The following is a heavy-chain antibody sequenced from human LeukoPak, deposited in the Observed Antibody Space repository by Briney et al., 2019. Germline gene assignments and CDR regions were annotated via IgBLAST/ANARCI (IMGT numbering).Heavy chain of an antibody. J-gene: IGHJ3*02. CDR3: ARDYNPYSSSFFDI. Sequence: PSETLSLTCTVSGGSISSYYWNWIRQPPGKGLEWIGYIYYSGSTNYNPSLKSRVTISVDTSKNQFSLKLSSVTAADTAVYYCARDYNPYSSSFFDIWGQGTMVTVSS. V-gene: IGHV4-59*01. CDR2: IYYSGST. D-gene: IGHD6-13*01. CDR1: GGSISSYY.